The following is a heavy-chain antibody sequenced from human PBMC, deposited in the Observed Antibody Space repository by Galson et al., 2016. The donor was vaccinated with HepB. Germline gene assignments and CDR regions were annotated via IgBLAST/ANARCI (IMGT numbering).Heavy chain of an antibody. D-gene: IGHD5-12*01. V-gene: IGHV3-30-3*01. CDR3: ARDWMYSDNDRGYYGMEV. J-gene: IGHJ6*04. CDR1: GFTFSTYG. CDR2: ISYDGTNK. Sequence: SLRLSCAASGFTFSTYGLHWVRQAPGKGLEWVAVISYDGTNKNYADSVQGRFTISRDTSKKTLYLQMNSLKAADTAVYYCARDWMYSDNDRGYYGMEVWGKGTTVTVSS.